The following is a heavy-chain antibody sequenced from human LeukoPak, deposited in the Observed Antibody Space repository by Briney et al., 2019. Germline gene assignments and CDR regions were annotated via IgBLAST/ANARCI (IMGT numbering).Heavy chain of an antibody. Sequence: PSETLSLTCTVSGGSISSSSYYWGWIRQPPGKGLEWIGSIYYSGSTYYNPSLKSRVTISVDTSKNQFSLKLSSVTAADTAVYYCARGGRRPSIFVVPAANNWFDPWGQGTLVTVSS. CDR3: ARGGRRPSIFVVPAANNWFDP. V-gene: IGHV4-39*01. D-gene: IGHD2-2*01. CDR2: IYYSGST. CDR1: GGSISSSSYY. J-gene: IGHJ5*02.